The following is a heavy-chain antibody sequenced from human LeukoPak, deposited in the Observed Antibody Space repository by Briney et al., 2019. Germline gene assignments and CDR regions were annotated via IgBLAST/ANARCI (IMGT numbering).Heavy chain of an antibody. CDR2: IKPDGSEK. D-gene: IGHD6-19*01. Sequence: GGSLRLSCAASGFTFNNYGMHWVRQAPGKGLEWVANIKPDGSEKFYADFVKGRFTVSRDNAANSLSLQMNSLKAEDTAVYYCARVQQWLVFGDWGQGALVTVSS. CDR1: GFTFNNYG. CDR3: ARVQQWLVFGD. V-gene: IGHV3-7*01. J-gene: IGHJ4*02.